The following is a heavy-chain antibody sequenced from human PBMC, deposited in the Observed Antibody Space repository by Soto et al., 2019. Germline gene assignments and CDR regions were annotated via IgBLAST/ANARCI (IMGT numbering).Heavy chain of an antibody. J-gene: IGHJ5*02. CDR3: ARRQLATLDWFDP. D-gene: IGHD6-6*01. V-gene: IGHV5-10-1*01. CDR2: IDPSDSYT. Sequence: PGESLKISCKGSGYSFTSYWISWVRRMPGKGLEWMGRIDPSDSYTNYSPSFQGHATISADKSISTAYLQWSSLKASDTAMYYCARRQLATLDWFDPWGQGTLVTVSS. CDR1: GYSFTSYW.